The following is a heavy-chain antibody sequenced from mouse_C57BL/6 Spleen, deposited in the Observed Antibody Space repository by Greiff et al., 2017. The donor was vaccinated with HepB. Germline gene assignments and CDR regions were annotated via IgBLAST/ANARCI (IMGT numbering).Heavy chain of an antibody. J-gene: IGHJ3*01. V-gene: IGHV1-4*01. Sequence: VQLQQSGAELARPGASVKMSCKASGYTFTSYTMHWVKQRPGQGLEWIGHINPSSGYTKYNQKFKDKATLTADKSSSTAYVQLSSLTSEDSAVYYGARLGRDWFAYWGQGTLVTVSA. CDR2: INPSSGYT. D-gene: IGHD3-1*01. CDR3: ARLGRDWFAY. CDR1: GYTFTSYT.